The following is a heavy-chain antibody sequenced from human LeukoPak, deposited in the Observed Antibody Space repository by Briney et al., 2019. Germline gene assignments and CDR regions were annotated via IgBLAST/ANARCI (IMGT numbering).Heavy chain of an antibody. Sequence: GGSLRLSCAASVFNVRTNYMSWVRPAPGKGLEWVSYISNSGSTRYYADSVKGRFTISRENAKNTLYLQMNSLRAEDTAVYYCARDLQFYYDSSGYSYPSHYFDYWGQGTLVTVSS. CDR2: ISNSGSTR. V-gene: IGHV3-11*04. CDR1: VFNVRTNY. J-gene: IGHJ4*02. CDR3: ARDLQFYYDSSGYSYPSHYFDY. D-gene: IGHD3-22*01.